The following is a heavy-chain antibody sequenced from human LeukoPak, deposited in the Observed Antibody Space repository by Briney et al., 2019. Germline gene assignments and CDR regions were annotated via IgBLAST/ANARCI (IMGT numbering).Heavy chain of an antibody. J-gene: IGHJ4*02. CDR3: ARGLNDILTGYYPFDY. Sequence: SETLSLTCAVYGGSFSGYYWSWIRQPPGKGLEWIGEINHSGSTNYNPSLKSRVTISVDTSKNQFSLKLGSVTAADTAVYYCARGLNDILTGYYPFDYWGQGTLVTVSS. V-gene: IGHV4-34*01. CDR2: INHSGST. CDR1: GGSFSGYY. D-gene: IGHD3-9*01.